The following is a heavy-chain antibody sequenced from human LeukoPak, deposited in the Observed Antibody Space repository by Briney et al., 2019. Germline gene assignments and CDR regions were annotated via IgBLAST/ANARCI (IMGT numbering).Heavy chain of an antibody. CDR3: ARDYYYDSSGPT. Sequence: GGSLRLSCAASGFTVRSNYMSWVRQAPGKGLEWVSVIYSGGSTYYADSVKDRFTISRDNSKNTLYLQMNSLRAEDTAVYYCARDYYYDSSGPTWGQGTLVTVSS. CDR1: GFTVRSNY. J-gene: IGHJ5*02. CDR2: IYSGGST. D-gene: IGHD3-22*01. V-gene: IGHV3-53*01.